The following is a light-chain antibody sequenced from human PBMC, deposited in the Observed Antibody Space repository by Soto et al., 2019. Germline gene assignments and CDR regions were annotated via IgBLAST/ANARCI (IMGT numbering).Light chain of an antibody. CDR3: CSYTTRTTYV. V-gene: IGLV2-18*02. Sequence: QSALAQPASVSGSPGQSITVSCTGSSSDIGSYNRVSWYQQPPGTAPKLIIYDVTNRPLGVPDRFFGSKSGNTASLIISGLQAEEEADYYCCSYTTRTTYVFGTGTKVTVL. CDR1: SSDIGSYNR. J-gene: IGLJ1*01. CDR2: DVT.